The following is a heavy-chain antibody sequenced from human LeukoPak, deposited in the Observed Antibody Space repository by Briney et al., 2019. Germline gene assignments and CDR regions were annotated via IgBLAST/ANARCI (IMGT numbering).Heavy chain of an antibody. J-gene: IGHJ4*02. V-gene: IGHV4-59*01. CDR2: IYYSGST. D-gene: IGHD3-10*01. Sequence: SETLSLTCTVSGGSISGYYWSWIRQPPGKGLEWIGYIYYSGSTNYNPSLKSRVTISVDTSKNQFSLKLSSVTAADTAVYYCARARRSGSSYYFDYWGQGTLVTVSS. CDR3: ARARRSGSSYYFDY. CDR1: GGSISGYY.